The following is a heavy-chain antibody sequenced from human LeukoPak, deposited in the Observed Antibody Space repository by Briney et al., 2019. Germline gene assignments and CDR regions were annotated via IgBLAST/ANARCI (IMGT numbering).Heavy chain of an antibody. V-gene: IGHV1-46*01. CDR3: AREDSSYCGGDCYSRYFQH. D-gene: IGHD2-21*02. Sequence: ASXKVSCKASGYTFTSYYMHWVRQAPGQGLEWMGIINPSGGSTSYAQKFQGRVTMTRDTSTSTVYMELSSLRSEDTAVYYCAREDSSYCGGDCYSRYFQHWGQGTLVTVSS. CDR1: GYTFTSYY. J-gene: IGHJ1*01. CDR2: INPSGGST.